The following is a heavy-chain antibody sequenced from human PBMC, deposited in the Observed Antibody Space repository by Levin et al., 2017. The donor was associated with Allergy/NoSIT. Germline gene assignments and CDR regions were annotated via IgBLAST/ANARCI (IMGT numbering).Heavy chain of an antibody. CDR2: IYYSGST. J-gene: IGHJ3*02. V-gene: IGHV4-59*08. D-gene: IGHD1-1*01. CDR3: ARRRTNWNDGPDAFDI. Sequence: SETLSLTCTVSGGSISSYYWSWIRQPPGKGLEWIGYIYYSGSTNYNPSLKSRVTISVDTSKNQFSLKLSSVTAADTAVYYCARRRTNWNDGPDAFDIWGQGTMVTVSS. CDR1: GGSISSYY.